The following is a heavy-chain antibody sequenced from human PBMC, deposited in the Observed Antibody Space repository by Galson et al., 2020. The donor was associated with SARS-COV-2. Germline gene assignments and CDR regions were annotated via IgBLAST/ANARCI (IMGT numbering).Heavy chain of an antibody. CDR2: ISYDGSNK. CDR3: AREGGGCSSTSCYLNWFDP. J-gene: IGHJ5*02. CDR1: GFTFSSYA. D-gene: IGHD2-2*01. V-gene: IGHV3-30*04. Sequence: GGSLRLSCAASGFTFSSYAMHWVRQAPGKGLEWVAVISYDGSNKYYADSVKGRFTISRDNSKNTLYLQMNSLRAEDTAVYYCAREGGGCSSTSCYLNWFDPWGQGTLVTVSS.